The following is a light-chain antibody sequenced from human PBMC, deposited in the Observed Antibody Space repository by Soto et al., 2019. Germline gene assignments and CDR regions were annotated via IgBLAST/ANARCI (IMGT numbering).Light chain of an antibody. Sequence: EIVMTQSPATLSVSPGERATLSCRASQSVSSNLAWYQQKPGQAPRLLIYGASTRATGIPARFSGSGSGTEFTIPISSPQSEDFAVYYCQQYNNWPQTFGQGTKVEIK. J-gene: IGKJ1*01. CDR3: QQYNNWPQT. V-gene: IGKV3-15*01. CDR1: QSVSSN. CDR2: GAS.